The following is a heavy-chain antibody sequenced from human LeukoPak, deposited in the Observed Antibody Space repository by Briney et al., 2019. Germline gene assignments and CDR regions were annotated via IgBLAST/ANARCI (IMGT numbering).Heavy chain of an antibody. CDR2: INPNSGGT. CDR3: VRGQWELLSFFDY. V-gene: IGHV1-2*02. D-gene: IGHD1-26*01. J-gene: IGHJ4*02. CDR1: GYTFTGYY. Sequence: ASVKVSCKASGYTFTGYYIHWVRQAPGQGLGWMGWINPNSGGTNYAQKFQGRVTMTRDTSISTAYMELSRLRSDDTAVYYCVRGQWELLSFFDYWGQGTLVTVSS.